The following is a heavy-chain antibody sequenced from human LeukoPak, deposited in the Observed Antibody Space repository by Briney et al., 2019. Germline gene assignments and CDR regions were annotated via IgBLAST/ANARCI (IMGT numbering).Heavy chain of an antibody. CDR1: GFIFSNYW. CDR3: ARDGSLPDY. J-gene: IGHJ4*02. V-gene: IGHV3-74*01. CDR2: ITSDGSST. Sequence: GGSLRLSCAASGFIFSNYWMHWVRQAPGKGLVWVSRITSDGSSTNYADSVKGRFTISRDNAKNTLYLQMNSLRAEDTAVYYCARDGSLPDYWGQGTPVTVSS.